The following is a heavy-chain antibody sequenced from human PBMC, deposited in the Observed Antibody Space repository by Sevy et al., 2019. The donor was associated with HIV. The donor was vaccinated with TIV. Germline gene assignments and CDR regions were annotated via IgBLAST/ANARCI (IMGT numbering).Heavy chain of an antibody. Sequence: ASVKVSCKASGYTFTGYYMHWVRQAPGQGFEWMGWINPNSGGTNYAQKFQGRVTMTRDTSISTAYMELSRLRSDDTAVYYCAREPFYGDYVGWFDPWGQGTLVTVSS. D-gene: IGHD4-17*01. CDR2: INPNSGGT. CDR1: GYTFTGYY. CDR3: AREPFYGDYVGWFDP. V-gene: IGHV1-2*02. J-gene: IGHJ5*02.